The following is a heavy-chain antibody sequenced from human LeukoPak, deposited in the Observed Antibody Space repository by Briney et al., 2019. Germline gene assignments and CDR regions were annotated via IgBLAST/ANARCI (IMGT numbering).Heavy chain of an antibody. D-gene: IGHD4-17*01. V-gene: IGHV3-11*01. J-gene: IGHJ4*02. CDR1: GFTFSDYY. CDR2: ITSSGTTT. CDR3: ARDPDYGDPY. Sequence: GGSLRLSCTVSGFTFSDYYMIWFRHAPGRGLKWISWITSSGTTTDYADSVKGRFTVSRDNAKNSLYLQMNSLRADDTAVYYCARDPDYGDPYWGQGTLVTVSS.